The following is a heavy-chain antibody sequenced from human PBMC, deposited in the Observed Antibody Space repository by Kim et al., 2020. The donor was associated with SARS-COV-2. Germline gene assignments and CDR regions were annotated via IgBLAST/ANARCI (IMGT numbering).Heavy chain of an antibody. J-gene: IGHJ4*02. Sequence: NPSLKSRVTISVDTSKNQFSLKLSSVTAADTAVYYCARVRGITMVRGADYWGQGTLVTVSS. D-gene: IGHD3-10*01. CDR3: ARVRGITMVRGADY. V-gene: IGHV4-34*01.